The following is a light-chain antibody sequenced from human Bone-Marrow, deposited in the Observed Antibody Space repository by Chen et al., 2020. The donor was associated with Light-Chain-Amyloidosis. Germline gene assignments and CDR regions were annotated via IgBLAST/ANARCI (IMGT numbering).Light chain of an antibody. Sequence: VMTQSPATLSVSPGERVTLSCRASQSVGSNLAWYQQRPGQAPMLLIYGASTRATGIPARFSGGGSGTEFTLTISSLQSEDFAVYYCQQYDYWPPLTFGAGTKVEMK. J-gene: IGKJ4*01. CDR1: QSVGSN. V-gene: IGKV3-15*01. CDR2: GAS. CDR3: QQYDYWPPLT.